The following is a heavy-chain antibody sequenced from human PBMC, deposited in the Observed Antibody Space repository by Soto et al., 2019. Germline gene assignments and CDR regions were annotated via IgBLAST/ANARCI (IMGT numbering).Heavy chain of an antibody. CDR1: GFTFSTFW. Sequence: EVQLVESGGTLVQPGGSLRLSCAASGFTFSTFWMHWVRQAPGKGLVWVSRINTDGSKTTYAASVNGRFNISRENAKNTVYLQMDSLRAEDKAVYYCATVATNSYNWLDPWGQGTLVTVSS. J-gene: IGHJ5*02. V-gene: IGHV3-74*01. CDR3: ATVATNSYNWLDP. D-gene: IGHD5-12*01. CDR2: INTDGSKT.